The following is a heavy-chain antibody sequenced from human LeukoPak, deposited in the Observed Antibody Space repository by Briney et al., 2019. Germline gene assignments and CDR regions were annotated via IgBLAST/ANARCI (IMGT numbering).Heavy chain of an antibody. V-gene: IGHV3-7*01. J-gene: IGHJ4*02. CDR1: GFTFSSYW. CDR3: ARVPFLEWLYFDY. CDR2: IKQDGSEK. Sequence: GGSLRLSCAASGFTFSSYWMSWVRQAPGKGLEWVANIKQDGSEKYYVDSVKGRFTISRDNAKNSLYLQMNSLRAEDTAVYYCARVPFLEWLYFDYWGQGTLVTVSS. D-gene: IGHD3-3*01.